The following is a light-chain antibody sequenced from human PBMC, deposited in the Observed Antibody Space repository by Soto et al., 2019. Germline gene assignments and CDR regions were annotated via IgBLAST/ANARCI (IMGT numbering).Light chain of an antibody. J-gene: IGLJ1*01. CDR1: SIDVGGTDH. CDR2: DVG. Sequence: LTQPASVSGSPGQSITISCSGTSIDVGGTDHVSWYLQHPGEAPKLIIYDVGNRPSGVSNRFSGSKADNTATLTVSGLQAEDEADYYCSSYTSLSTYVFGTGTKVTVL. V-gene: IGLV2-14*03. CDR3: SSYTSLSTYV.